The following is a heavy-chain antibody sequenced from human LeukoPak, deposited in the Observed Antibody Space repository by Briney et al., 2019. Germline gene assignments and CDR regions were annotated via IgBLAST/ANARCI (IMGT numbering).Heavy chain of an antibody. J-gene: IGHJ5*02. V-gene: IGHV3-30*18. D-gene: IGHD2-21*02. Sequence: GGSLRLSCAASGFTFSSYGMHWVRQAPGKGLEWVAAISYDGSNKYYADSVKGRFTISRDNSKNTLYLQMNSLKAEDTAVYYCAKDQPGVVTARWFDPWGQGTLVTVSS. CDR1: GFTFSSYG. CDR3: AKDQPGVVTARWFDP. CDR2: ISYDGSNK.